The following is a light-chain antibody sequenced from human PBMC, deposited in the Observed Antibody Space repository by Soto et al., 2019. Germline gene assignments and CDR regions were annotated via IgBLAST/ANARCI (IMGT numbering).Light chain of an antibody. Sequence: ESVLTQSPGTLSLSPGERATLSCSASQSVSSSYLAWYQQKPGQAPRLLIYGASSRATDIPDRYSGSGSGTDFTLTISRLEPEDFAVYYCHQYGSSPATFGQGTKVAIK. J-gene: IGKJ1*01. CDR3: HQYGSSPAT. CDR1: QSVSSSY. CDR2: GAS. V-gene: IGKV3-20*01.